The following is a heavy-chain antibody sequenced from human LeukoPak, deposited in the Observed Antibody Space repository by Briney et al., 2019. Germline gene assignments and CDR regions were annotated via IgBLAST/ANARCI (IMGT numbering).Heavy chain of an antibody. V-gene: IGHV3-30*02. CDR3: AKDMVRDIVVVVAAARGSFDY. J-gene: IGHJ4*02. D-gene: IGHD2-15*01. CDR1: GFTFSSYG. Sequence: GGSLRLSCAASGFTFSSYGMHWVRQAPGKGLEWVAFIRYDGSNKYYADSVKGRFTISRGNSKNTLYLQMNSLRAEDTAVYYCAKDMVRDIVVVVAAARGSFDYWGQGTLVTVSS. CDR2: IRYDGSNK.